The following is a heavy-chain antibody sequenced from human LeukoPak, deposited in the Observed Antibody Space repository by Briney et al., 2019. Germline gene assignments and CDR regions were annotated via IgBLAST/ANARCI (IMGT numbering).Heavy chain of an antibody. CDR3: ARDCAGSIDY. Sequence: PSETLSLTCTVSGGSISSGGYYWSWIRQHPGKGLEWIGYIYYSGSTYYNPSLKSRVTISVDTSKNQFSLKLSSVAAADTAVYYCARDCAGSIDYWGQGTLVTVSS. J-gene: IGHJ4*02. V-gene: IGHV4-31*03. CDR1: GGSISSGGYY. D-gene: IGHD4-11*01. CDR2: IYYSGST.